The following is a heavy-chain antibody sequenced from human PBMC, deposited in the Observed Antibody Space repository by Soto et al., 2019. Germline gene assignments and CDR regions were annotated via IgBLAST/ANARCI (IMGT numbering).Heavy chain of an antibody. V-gene: IGHV3-23*01. D-gene: IGHD3-10*01. CDR3: AKDYCVSGTCPLDC. CDR2: ISASGTST. CDR1: GFTFRNYA. Sequence: EVQLLESGGGLVQPGGSLRLSCAASGFTFRNYALTWVRQAPGKGLEWVSAISASGTSTYYADSVKGRFTISRDSSSNTLYLQMNSLRPEDTAVYFCAKDYCVSGTCPLDCWGQGTLVTVSS. J-gene: IGHJ4*02.